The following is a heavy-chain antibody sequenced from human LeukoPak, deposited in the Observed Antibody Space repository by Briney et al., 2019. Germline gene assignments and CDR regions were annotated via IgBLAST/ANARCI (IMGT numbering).Heavy chain of an antibody. J-gene: IGHJ4*02. Sequence: ASETLSLTCTVSGGSVSSGSYYWSWIRQPPGKGLGWIGYIYYSGSTNYNPSLKSRVTISVDTSKNQFSLKLSSVTAADTAVYYCARMYYDFWSGYYLGGSSQAYWGQGTLVTVSS. V-gene: IGHV4-61*01. CDR1: GGSVSSGSYY. CDR2: IYYSGST. D-gene: IGHD3-3*01. CDR3: ARMYYDFWSGYYLGGSSQAY.